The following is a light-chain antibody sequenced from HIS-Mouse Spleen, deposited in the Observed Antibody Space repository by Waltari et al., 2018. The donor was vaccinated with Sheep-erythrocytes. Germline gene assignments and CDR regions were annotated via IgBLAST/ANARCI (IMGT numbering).Light chain of an antibody. CDR2: AAS. CDR3: QQANSFPIT. Sequence: DIQITQSLSSVSACVGVRVTIIVRASKGISSWLDWYQQKPGKAPKLLIYAASSLQSGVPSRFSGSGSGTDFTLTISSLQPEDFATYSCQQANSFPITFGQGTRLEIK. J-gene: IGKJ5*01. CDR1: KGISSW. V-gene: IGKV1-12*01.